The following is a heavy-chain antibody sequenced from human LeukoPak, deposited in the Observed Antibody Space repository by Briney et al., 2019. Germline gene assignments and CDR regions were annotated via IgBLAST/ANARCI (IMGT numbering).Heavy chain of an antibody. CDR2: ISYDGSNK. CDR3: ARYQASRGYCDY. V-gene: IGHV3-30*03. Sequence: PGGSLRLSCAASGFTFSSYGMHWVRQAPGEGLEWVAVISYDGSNKYYADSVKGRFTISRDNSKNTLYLQMSSLTAEDTALYYCARYQASRGYCDYWGQGALVTVSS. J-gene: IGHJ4*02. CDR1: GFTFSSYG. D-gene: IGHD2-2*01.